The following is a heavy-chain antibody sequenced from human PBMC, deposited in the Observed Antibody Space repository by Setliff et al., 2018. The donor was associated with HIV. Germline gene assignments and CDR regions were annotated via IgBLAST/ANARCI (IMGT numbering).Heavy chain of an antibody. CDR1: GFRLSDYY. Sequence: GGSLRLSCAASGFRLSDYYMSWIRQVPGKGLEWVSYSRRSGSTIYYADSVKGRFTISRDNAKNLLYLQMNSLRAEDTAVYYCAREFCTNGVCYTSYFQYWGQGTLVTVSS. V-gene: IGHV3-11*04. J-gene: IGHJ1*01. D-gene: IGHD2-8*01. CDR3: AREFCTNGVCYTSYFQY. CDR2: SRRSGSTI.